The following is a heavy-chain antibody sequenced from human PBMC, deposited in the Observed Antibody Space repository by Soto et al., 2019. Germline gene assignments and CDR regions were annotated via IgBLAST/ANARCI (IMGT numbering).Heavy chain of an antibody. CDR2: IYDSGNS. D-gene: IGHD4-17*01. Sequence: PSETLSLTCGVSGGSISSGGSSWNWIRQPPGKGLEWIGYIYDSGNSYYNPSLRSRVTISVGRSKNQFSLKLSSVTAADTAVYYCARALYGDYGYGMDVWGQGTTVTVSS. CDR1: GGSISSGGSS. V-gene: IGHV4-30-2*01. CDR3: ARALYGDYGYGMDV. J-gene: IGHJ6*02.